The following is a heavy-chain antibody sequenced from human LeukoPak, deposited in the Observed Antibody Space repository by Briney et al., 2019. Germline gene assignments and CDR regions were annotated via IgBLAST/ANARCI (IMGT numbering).Heavy chain of an antibody. D-gene: IGHD3-22*01. CDR2: ISSSSSTI. CDR3: ARGWDYYDSSGSEYFQH. V-gene: IGHV3-48*01. CDR1: GFTFSSYS. Sequence: GGSLRLSCAASGFTFSSYSMNWVRQAPGKGLEWVSYISSSSSTIYYADSVKGRSTISRDNAKNSLYLQMNSLRAEDTAVYYCARGWDYYDSSGSEYFQHWGQGTLVTVSS. J-gene: IGHJ1*01.